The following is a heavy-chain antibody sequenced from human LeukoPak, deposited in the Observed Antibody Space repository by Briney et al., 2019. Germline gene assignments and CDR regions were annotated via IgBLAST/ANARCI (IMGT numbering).Heavy chain of an antibody. CDR3: AKDQDYDSSGYYYAFFDY. CDR1: GFTFGTYA. V-gene: IGHV3-23*01. D-gene: IGHD3-22*01. J-gene: IGHJ4*02. Sequence: PGGSLRLSCAASGFTFGTYAMSWVRQAPGRGLEWASGISGSGGSTYYADSVKGRFTISRDNSKNTLYLQMNSLRAEDTAVYYCAKDQDYDSSGYYYAFFDYWGQGTLVTVSS. CDR2: ISGSGGST.